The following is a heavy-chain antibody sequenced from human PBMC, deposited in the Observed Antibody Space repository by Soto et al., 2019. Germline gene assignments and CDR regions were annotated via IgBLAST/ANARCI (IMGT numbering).Heavy chain of an antibody. CDR2: INPTGSGT. CDR3: ARGPKLTDFGDRGYYGMDV. CDR1: GYTFSNYY. V-gene: IGHV1-46*01. D-gene: IGHD4-17*01. J-gene: IGHJ6*02. Sequence: QVHLVQSGAEVKKPGASVTFPCKASGYTFSNYYMHWVRQAPGQGLEWVGIINPTGSGTTSAQNFQGRVTMTRDTSTSTVYMELKSLRSEDTAVYYCARGPKLTDFGDRGYYGMDVWGHGTTVTVSS.